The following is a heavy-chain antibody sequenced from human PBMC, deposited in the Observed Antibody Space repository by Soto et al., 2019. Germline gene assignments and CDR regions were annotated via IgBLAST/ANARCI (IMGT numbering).Heavy chain of an antibody. CDR2: MNPNSGNT. D-gene: IGHD1-26*01. Sequence: QVQLVQSGAEVKKPGASVKVSCKASGYSFTSYDINWVRQATGQGLEWMGWMNPNSGNTGYAQKFQGRVTMTRNTSIRTGYMEKGSLKFEDTAVYFGVTGEWERSWWGQATLVTVSS. CDR1: GYSFTSYD. J-gene: IGHJ4*02. V-gene: IGHV1-8*01. CDR3: VTGEWERSW.